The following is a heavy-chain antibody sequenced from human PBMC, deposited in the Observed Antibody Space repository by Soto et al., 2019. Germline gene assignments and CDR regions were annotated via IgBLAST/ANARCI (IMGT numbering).Heavy chain of an antibody. CDR1: GGTFSSYT. CDR3: ASCGGDCLYYWLAP. J-gene: IGHJ5*02. V-gene: IGHV1-69*02. CDR2: IIPILGIA. D-gene: IGHD2-21*01. Sequence: SVKVSCKDSGGTFSSYTISWMRQAPGQGLEWMGRIIPILGIANYAQKLQGRVTITADKSTSTAYMELSSLISEDTAVYYCASCGGDCLYYWLAPWGLGSLVIVSS.